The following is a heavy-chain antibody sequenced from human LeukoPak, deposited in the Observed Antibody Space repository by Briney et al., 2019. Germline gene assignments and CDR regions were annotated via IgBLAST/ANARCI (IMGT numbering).Heavy chain of an antibody. J-gene: IGHJ4*02. V-gene: IGHV4-59*12. CDR1: GGSISSYY. Sequence: PSETLSLTCTVSGGSISSYYWSWIRQPPGRGLEWIGYIYYSGSTNYNPSLKSRVTMSVDTSKNQFSLKLSSVTAADTAVYYCARDDYGGNSAWWGQGTLVTVSS. D-gene: IGHD4-23*01. CDR2: IYYSGST. CDR3: ARDDYGGNSAW.